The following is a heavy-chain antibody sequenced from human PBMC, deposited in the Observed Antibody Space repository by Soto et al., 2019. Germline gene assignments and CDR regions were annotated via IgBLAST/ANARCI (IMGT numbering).Heavy chain of an antibody. J-gene: IGHJ6*02. CDR2: ISWDGGST. CDR3: AKDFWSGYLGLYGMDV. D-gene: IGHD3-3*01. Sequence: VGFLRLCCAASGFTFVDYTMHWVRQAPGKGLEWVSLISWDGGSTYYADSVKGRFTISRDNSKNSLYLQMNSLRTEDTALYYWAKDFWSGYLGLYGMDVWGQGTTVTVSS. V-gene: IGHV3-43*01. CDR1: GFTFVDYT.